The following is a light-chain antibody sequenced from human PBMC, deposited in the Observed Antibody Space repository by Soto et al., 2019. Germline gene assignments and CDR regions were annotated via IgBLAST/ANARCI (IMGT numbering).Light chain of an antibody. V-gene: IGLV1-44*01. CDR2: SHS. CDR1: SSNIGANT. J-gene: IGLJ1*01. Sequence: QSVLTQPPSASGTPGQRVAFSCSGSSSNIGANTVNWYQQLPGAAPKLLIYSHSQRPSGVPDRFSGSKSGTSASLAISGLQSDDEADYYCAAWDDSLNAFYVFGTGTKV. CDR3: AAWDDSLNAFYV.